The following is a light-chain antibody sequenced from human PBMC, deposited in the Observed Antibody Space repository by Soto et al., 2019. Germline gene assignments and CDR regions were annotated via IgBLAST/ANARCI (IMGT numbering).Light chain of an antibody. J-gene: IGKJ1*01. CDR2: DAS. Sequence: PAPRYLSPCARAILSWRASQSVSSYLAWYQQQPGQAPRLLIYDASTRATGIQARFSGSGSGTEFTLTISSLEPEDFAVYYCQQRSKGITRRFGQVTKV. V-gene: IGKV3-11*01. CDR3: QQRSKGITRR. CDR1: QSVSSY.